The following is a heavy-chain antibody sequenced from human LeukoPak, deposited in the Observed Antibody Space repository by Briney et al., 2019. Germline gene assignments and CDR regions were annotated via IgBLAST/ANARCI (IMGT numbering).Heavy chain of an antibody. J-gene: IGHJ3*02. Sequence: SETLSLTCTVSGGSISSYYWRWIRQPPGKGLEWIGYIYYSGSTNYNPSLNSRVTISVDTSKNQFSLKLSSVTAADTAAYYCARHYDILTGYSAYPFDIWGQGTMVTVSS. CDR1: GGSISSYY. V-gene: IGHV4-59*08. CDR2: IYYSGST. D-gene: IGHD3-9*01. CDR3: ARHYDILTGYSAYPFDI.